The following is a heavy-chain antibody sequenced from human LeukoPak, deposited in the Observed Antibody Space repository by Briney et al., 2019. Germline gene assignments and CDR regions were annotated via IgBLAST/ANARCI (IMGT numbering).Heavy chain of an antibody. Sequence: PGGSLRLSCAASGFTFSSYWMHWVRQAPGKGLVWVSRINTDGSSTSYADSVKGRFTISRDNAKNTLYLQMNSLRAEDTAVYYCARSTPGGITMIVVPSDIWGQGTMVTVSS. D-gene: IGHD3-22*01. CDR3: ARSTPGGITMIVVPSDI. CDR1: GFTFSSYW. V-gene: IGHV3-74*01. J-gene: IGHJ3*02. CDR2: INTDGSST.